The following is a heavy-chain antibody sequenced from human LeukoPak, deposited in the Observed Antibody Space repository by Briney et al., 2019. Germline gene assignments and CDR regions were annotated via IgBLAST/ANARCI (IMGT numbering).Heavy chain of an antibody. Sequence: GASVKVSFKSSVYTFTIYDINWVRQATGQGLEWMGWMNPNSGNTGYAQKLQGRVTMTRNTSISTAYMELSSLRSDDTAVYYCARVPQKLLWFGELLLRRNWFDPWGQGTLVTVSS. CDR1: VYTFTIYD. J-gene: IGHJ5*02. CDR3: ARVPQKLLWFGELLLRRNWFDP. CDR2: MNPNSGNT. D-gene: IGHD3-10*01. V-gene: IGHV1-8*01.